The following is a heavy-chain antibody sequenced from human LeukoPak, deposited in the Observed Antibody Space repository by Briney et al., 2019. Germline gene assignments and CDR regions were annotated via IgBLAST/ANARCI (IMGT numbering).Heavy chain of an antibody. CDR2: IIPIFGTA. Sequence: PVKVSCKASGGTFSSYAISWVRQAPGQGLEWMGGIIPIFGTANYAQKFQGRVTITADESTSTAYMELSSLRSEDTAVYYCAIDCRTLPGADYFDYWGQGTLVTVSS. D-gene: IGHD4/OR15-4a*01. CDR1: GGTFSSYA. V-gene: IGHV1-69*13. J-gene: IGHJ4*02. CDR3: AIDCRTLPGADYFDY.